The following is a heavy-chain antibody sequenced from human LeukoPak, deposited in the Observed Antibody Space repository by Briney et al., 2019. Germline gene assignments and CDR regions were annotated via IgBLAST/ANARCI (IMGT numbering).Heavy chain of an antibody. CDR1: GYSISSGYY. CDR2: IYHSGST. CDR3: ARAKPVLRFLEWLFGWFDP. V-gene: IGHV4-38-2*02. D-gene: IGHD3-3*01. J-gene: IGHJ5*02. Sequence: PSETLSLTCTVSGYSISSGYYWGWIRQPPGKGLEWIGSIYHSGSTYYNPSLKSRVTISVDTSKNQFSLKLSSVTAADTAVYYCARAKPVLRFLEWLFGWFDPWGQGTLVTVSS.